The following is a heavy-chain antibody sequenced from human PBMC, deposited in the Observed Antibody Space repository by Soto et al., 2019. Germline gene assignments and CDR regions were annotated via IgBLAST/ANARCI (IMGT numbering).Heavy chain of an antibody. V-gene: IGHV4-59*01. Sequence: SETLSLTCTVSGGSISSYYWSWIRQPPGKGLEWIGYIYYSGSTNYNPSLKSRVTISVDTSKNQFSLKLSSVTAADTAVYSCARGTGSMYYYDSRYGAFDIWGQGTMVTVSS. J-gene: IGHJ3*02. CDR3: ARGTGSMYYYDSRYGAFDI. CDR1: GGSISSYY. CDR2: IYYSGST. D-gene: IGHD3-22*01.